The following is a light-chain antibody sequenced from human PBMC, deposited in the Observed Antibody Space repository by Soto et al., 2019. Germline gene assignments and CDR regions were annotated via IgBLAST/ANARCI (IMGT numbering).Light chain of an antibody. CDR2: GAS. CDR3: QQYNNWVT. V-gene: IGKV3D-15*01. J-gene: IGKJ4*01. Sequence: EIVMTQSPDTKSVSPGERATLSCRASQSVGSNLAWYQQKPGQAPRLLIYGASTRATGIPARFSGSGSGTEFTLTISSLQSEDSAVYYCQQYNNWVTFGGGTRVEIK. CDR1: QSVGSN.